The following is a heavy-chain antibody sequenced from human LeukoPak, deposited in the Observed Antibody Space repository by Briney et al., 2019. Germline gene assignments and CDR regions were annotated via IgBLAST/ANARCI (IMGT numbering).Heavy chain of an antibody. D-gene: IGHD5-18*01. Sequence: GGSLRLSCAASGFTFSSYAMSWVRQAPGKGLEWVSAISGSGGSTYYADSVKGRFTISRDNSKNTLYLQMNSLRAEDTAVYYCARSGNSYGYPYYYYGMDVWGQGTTVTVSS. V-gene: IGHV3-23*01. CDR2: ISGSGGST. J-gene: IGHJ6*02. CDR1: GFTFSSYA. CDR3: ARSGNSYGYPYYYYGMDV.